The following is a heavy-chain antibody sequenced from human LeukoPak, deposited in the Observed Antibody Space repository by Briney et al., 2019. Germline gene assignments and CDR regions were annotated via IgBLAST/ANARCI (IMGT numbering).Heavy chain of an antibody. V-gene: IGHV3-74*01. CDR1: GFTFSSHW. J-gene: IGHJ4*02. D-gene: IGHD2-2*01. CDR3: ARGAYSCVDY. CDR2: INSDGSST. Sequence: GESLRLSCAASGFTFSSHWMHWVRQAPGKGLVWVSRINSDGSSTDYADSVKGRFTISRDNTKNTLYLQMNSLRAEDTAVYYCARGAYSCVDYWGQGTLVTVSS.